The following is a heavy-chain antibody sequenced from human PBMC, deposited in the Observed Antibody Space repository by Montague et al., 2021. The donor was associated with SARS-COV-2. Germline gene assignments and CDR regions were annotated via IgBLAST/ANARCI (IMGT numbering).Heavy chain of an antibody. CDR3: ARRLYSLRSGTYRD. Sequence: SETLSLTCTVSGGSFIGYYWGWIRQPPGKGLEWIGEINHNGNTEYNPSLKSRLTISLDTSRTHISLQVTSMTAADTAVYFCARRLYSLRSGTYRDWGQGNLVTVSS. CDR2: INHNGNT. J-gene: IGHJ4*02. CDR1: GGSFIGYY. V-gene: IGHV4-34*01. D-gene: IGHD3-10*01.